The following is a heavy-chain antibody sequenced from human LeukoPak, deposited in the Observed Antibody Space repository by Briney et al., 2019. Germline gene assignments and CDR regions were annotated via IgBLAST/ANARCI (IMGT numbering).Heavy chain of an antibody. CDR2: IYYSGSA. CDR3: ARETSQKGAHYMDV. J-gene: IGHJ6*03. Sequence: SETLSLTCTVSGGSISSSSHYWGWIRQPPGKGLEWIGSIYYSGSAHYNPSLKSRVTISVDTSKNQFSLKLSSVTAADTAVYYCARETSQKGAHYMDVWGKGTTVTISS. D-gene: IGHD3-16*01. V-gene: IGHV4-39*07. CDR1: GGSISSSSHY.